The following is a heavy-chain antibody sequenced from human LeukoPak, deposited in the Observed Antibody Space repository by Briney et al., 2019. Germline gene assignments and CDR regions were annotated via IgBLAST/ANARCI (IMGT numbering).Heavy chain of an antibody. Sequence: PSETLSLTCTVSGGSISSYYWSWIRQPPGEGLEWIGYIYTSGSTNYNPSLKSRVTISVDTSKNQFSLKLSSVTAADTAVYYCARGGGIAAAGPRNWFDPWGQGTLVTVSS. CDR3: ARGGGIAAAGPRNWFDP. J-gene: IGHJ5*02. D-gene: IGHD6-13*01. V-gene: IGHV4-4*09. CDR2: IYTSGST. CDR1: GGSISSYY.